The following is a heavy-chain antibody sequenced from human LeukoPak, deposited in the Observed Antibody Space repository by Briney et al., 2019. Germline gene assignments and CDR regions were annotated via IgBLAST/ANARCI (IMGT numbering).Heavy chain of an antibody. CDR3: GRPLVGTSSAAFDI. V-gene: IGHV3-74*01. CDR2: TSSDGRIT. D-gene: IGHD1-26*01. Sequence: GESLKISCAASGFTFNNYWMHWVRQAPGKGLVWVSVTSSDGRITNYADSVKGRFTISRDNAKNTLYLQLNSLRAEDTAVYYCGRPLVGTSSAAFDIWGQGTMVTVSS. J-gene: IGHJ3*02. CDR1: GFTFNNYW.